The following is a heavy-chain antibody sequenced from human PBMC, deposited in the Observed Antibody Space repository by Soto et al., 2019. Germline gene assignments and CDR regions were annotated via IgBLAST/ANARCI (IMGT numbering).Heavy chain of an antibody. D-gene: IGHD2-15*01. J-gene: IGHJ4*02. CDR1: SGSISSRNW. V-gene: IGHV4-4*02. CDR3: ARHGRGDCSGGSCYGLDN. Sequence: QVQLQESGPGLVKPSGTLSLNCAVSSGSISSRNWWSWVRQPPGKGLEWIGEIFHSGYTSYNPSLKSRVTISVDKSKHHFSLKLSSVTAADTAVYYCARHGRGDCSGGSCYGLDNWGQGTLVTVSS. CDR2: IFHSGYT.